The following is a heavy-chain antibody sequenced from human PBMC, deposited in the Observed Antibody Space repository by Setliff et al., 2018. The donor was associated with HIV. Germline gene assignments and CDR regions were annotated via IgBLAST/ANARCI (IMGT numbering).Heavy chain of an antibody. D-gene: IGHD1-26*01. CDR2: IRHTGST. Sequence: SETLSLTCSVSGGSITNYYWGWIRQSPGKGLEWIGFIRHTGSTSYNPSLKSRVIISVDTSKNQFSLKLSSVTAADTAVYYCAREVVVGATGGMDVWGQGTTVTVSS. V-gene: IGHV4-59*12. J-gene: IGHJ6*02. CDR3: AREVVVGATGGMDV. CDR1: GGSITNYY.